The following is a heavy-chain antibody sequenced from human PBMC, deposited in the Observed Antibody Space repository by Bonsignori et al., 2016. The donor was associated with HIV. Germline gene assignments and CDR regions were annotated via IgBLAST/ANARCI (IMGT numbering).Heavy chain of an antibody. CDR3: AXTGDGEIFVFDY. CDR2: IYYSGAT. D-gene: IGHD4-17*01. V-gene: IGHV4-59*01. CDR1: GGSISDYY. J-gene: IGHJ4*02. Sequence: QVQLQESGPGLVKPSETLSLTCTVSGGSISDYYWSWIRQPPGKGLEWLGHIYYSGATNYNPALRSRVTISVDTSKNQFSLKLTSVTAADAATYYCAXTGDGEIFVFDYWGSGNPGQRLL.